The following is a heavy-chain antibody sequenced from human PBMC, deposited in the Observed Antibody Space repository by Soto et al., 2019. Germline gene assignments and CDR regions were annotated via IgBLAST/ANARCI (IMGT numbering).Heavy chain of an antibody. V-gene: IGHV3-66*01. J-gene: IGHJ4*02. D-gene: IGHD4-17*01. CDR1: GFIVSSNY. CDR2: IYSGGST. Sequence: GGSLRLSCAASGFIVSSNYMNWVRQAPGKGLEWVSVIYSGGSTYYADSVKGRFTISRDNSKNTLYLQMNSLRAEDTAVYYCARDGVGYGGNSDYFDYWGQGALVTVSS. CDR3: ARDGVGYGGNSDYFDY.